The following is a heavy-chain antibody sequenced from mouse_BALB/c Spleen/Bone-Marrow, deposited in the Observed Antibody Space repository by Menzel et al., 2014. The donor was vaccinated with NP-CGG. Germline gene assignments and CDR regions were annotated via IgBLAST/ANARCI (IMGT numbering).Heavy chain of an antibody. CDR3: TRGLRAWFAY. CDR1: GYTFTSYY. D-gene: IGHD3-1*01. V-gene: IGHV1S81*02. CDR2: INPSNGGT. Sequence: QVQLQQPGAELVKPGASVKLSCKASGYTFTSYYMYWVKQRPGQGLEWIGGINPSNGGTNFNEKFKSKATLTVDKSSSTAYMQLSSLTSEDSAVYYCTRGLRAWFAYWGQGTLVTVS. J-gene: IGHJ3*01.